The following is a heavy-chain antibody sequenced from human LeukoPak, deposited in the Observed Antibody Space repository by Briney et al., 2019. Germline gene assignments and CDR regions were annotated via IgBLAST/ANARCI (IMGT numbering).Heavy chain of an antibody. Sequence: PGRSLRLSCIASGFNFNDYGMHWVRQAPGKGLEWVSGISWNSGSVAYADSVKGRFTISRDNAKKTLYLQMNSLRGEDMALYYCANDNDRDHDGPIDLWGQGTLVTVSS. CDR1: GFNFNDYG. J-gene: IGHJ5*02. V-gene: IGHV3-9*03. D-gene: IGHD1-14*01. CDR2: ISWNSGSV. CDR3: ANDNDRDHDGPIDL.